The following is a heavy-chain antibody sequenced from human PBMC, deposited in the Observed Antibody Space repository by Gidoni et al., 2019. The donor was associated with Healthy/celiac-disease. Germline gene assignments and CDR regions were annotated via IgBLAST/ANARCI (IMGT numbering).Heavy chain of an antibody. V-gene: IGHV3-49*04. Sequence: EVQLVESGGGLVQPGRSLRLSCTASGFTFCDYALRWVRQAPGKGLEWVGFIRSKAYGGTTEYAASVKGRFTISRDDSKSIAYLQMNSLKTEDTAVYYCTRDPTSIAAAAAYGMDVWGQGTTVTVSS. J-gene: IGHJ6*02. CDR3: TRDPTSIAAAAAYGMDV. CDR1: GFTFCDYA. CDR2: IRSKAYGGTT. D-gene: IGHD6-13*01.